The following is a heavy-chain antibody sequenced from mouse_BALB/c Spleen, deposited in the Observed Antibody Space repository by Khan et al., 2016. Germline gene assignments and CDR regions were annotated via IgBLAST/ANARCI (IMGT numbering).Heavy chain of an antibody. CDR1: GYAFSSYW. CDR3: ARDGEGDY. V-gene: IGHV1-80*01. Sequence: QVQLKQSGAELVRPGSSVKISCKASGYAFSSYWMNWVKQRPGQGLEWIGQIYPGDGDTNYNGKFKGQATLTADKSSSTAYMQLSSLTSEDSAVYFCARDGEGDYWGQGTTLTVSS. J-gene: IGHJ2*01. CDR2: IYPGDGDT.